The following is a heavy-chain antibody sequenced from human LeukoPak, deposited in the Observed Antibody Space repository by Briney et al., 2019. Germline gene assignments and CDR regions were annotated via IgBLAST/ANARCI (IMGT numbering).Heavy chain of an antibody. D-gene: IGHD3-22*01. J-gene: IGHJ4*02. CDR3: ARVDYYDSSGYYYGQVDY. CDR2: IYYSGST. CDR1: GGSISSYY. Sequence: SETLSLTCTASGGSISSYYLSWIRQPPGKGLEWIGYIYYSGSTNYNPSLKSRVTISVDTSKNQFSLKLSSVTAADAAVYYCARVDYYDSSGYYYGQVDYGGQGILVTVSS. V-gene: IGHV4-59*01.